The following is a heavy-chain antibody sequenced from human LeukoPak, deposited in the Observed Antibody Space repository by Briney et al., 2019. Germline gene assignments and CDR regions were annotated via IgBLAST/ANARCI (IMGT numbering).Heavy chain of an antibody. Sequence: SETLSLTCAVYGGSFSGYYWGWIRQPPGKGLEWIGEINHSGSTNYNPSLKSRVTISVDTSKNQFSLKLSSVTAADTAVYYCARARGKYSSTVWGQGTLVTVSS. CDR2: INHSGST. V-gene: IGHV4-34*01. J-gene: IGHJ4*02. CDR3: ARARGKYSSTV. CDR1: GGSFSGYY. D-gene: IGHD6-19*01.